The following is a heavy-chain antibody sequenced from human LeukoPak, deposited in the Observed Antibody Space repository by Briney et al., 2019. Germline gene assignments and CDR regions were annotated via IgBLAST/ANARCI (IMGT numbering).Heavy chain of an antibody. CDR3: ARRLVLRAAGKHDAFDI. Sequence: SSETLSLTCTVSGGSISSSSYYWGWIRQPPGKGLEWIGEINHSGSTNYNPSLKSRVTISVDTSKNQFSLKLSSVTAADTAVYYCARRLVLRAAGKHDAFDIWGQGTMVTVSS. CDR2: INHSGST. D-gene: IGHD6-13*01. V-gene: IGHV4-39*07. CDR1: GGSISSSSYY. J-gene: IGHJ3*02.